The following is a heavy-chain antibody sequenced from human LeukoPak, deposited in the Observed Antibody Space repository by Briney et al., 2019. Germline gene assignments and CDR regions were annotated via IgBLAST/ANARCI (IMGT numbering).Heavy chain of an antibody. CDR2: IYTSGST. CDR3: ARQGFGSSYFDY. V-gene: IGHV4-61*02. J-gene: IGHJ4*02. Sequence: PSQTLSLTCTVSGGSISSGSYYWSWIRQPAGKGLEWIGRIYTSGSTNYNPSLKSRVTISVDTSKNQFSLKLNSVTAADTAVYYCARQGFGSSYFDYWGQGTLVTVSS. D-gene: IGHD3-16*01. CDR1: GGSISSGSYY.